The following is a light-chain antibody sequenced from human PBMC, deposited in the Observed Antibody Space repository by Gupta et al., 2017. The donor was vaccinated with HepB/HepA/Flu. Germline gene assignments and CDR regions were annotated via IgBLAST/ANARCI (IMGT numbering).Light chain of an antibody. J-gene: IGLJ2*01. Sequence: QTVVTQEPSSSVSPGGTVTLTCGLSSGSVSTSYYPSWYQQTPGQAPRTLIYSTNIRSSGVPDRFSGSILGNKAALSISGAQADDESDYYCVLYMGNGVWVFGGGTKLTVL. CDR3: VLYMGNGVWV. V-gene: IGLV8-61*01. CDR2: STN. CDR1: SGSVSTSYY.